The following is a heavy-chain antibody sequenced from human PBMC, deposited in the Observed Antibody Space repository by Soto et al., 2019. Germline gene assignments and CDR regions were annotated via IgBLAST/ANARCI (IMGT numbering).Heavy chain of an antibody. J-gene: IGHJ4*02. V-gene: IGHV3-11*01. D-gene: IGHD2-8*01. Sequence: QVQLVESGGGLVKPGGSLRLSCAASGFTFSDYYMSWIRQAPGKGLEWVSYISSRSSTIFYADSVKGRFTISRDNVKNSVDLQMNSLRAGDTAVYYCASGSNGAFIVFWGQGILVTVSS. CDR3: ASGSNGAFIVF. CDR2: ISSRSSTI. CDR1: GFTFSDYY.